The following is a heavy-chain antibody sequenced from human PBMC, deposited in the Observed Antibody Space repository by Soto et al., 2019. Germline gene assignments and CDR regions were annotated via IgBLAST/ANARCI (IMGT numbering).Heavy chain of an antibody. CDR3: AQFSSWYGFQH. J-gene: IGHJ1*01. V-gene: IGHV3-23*01. CDR1: VFTFSSYA. D-gene: IGHD6-19*01. Sequence: PWCSLTLSCSASVFTFSSYAMSWFRQAPGKGLEWVSAISGSGGSTYYADSVKGRFTISRDNSKNTLYLQMKSLRDEDTSVYYCAQFSSWYGFQHWGQGTLVTVS. CDR2: ISGSGGST.